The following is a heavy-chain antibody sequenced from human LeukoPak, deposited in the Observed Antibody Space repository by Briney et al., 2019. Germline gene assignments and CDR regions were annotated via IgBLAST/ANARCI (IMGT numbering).Heavy chain of an antibody. CDR1: GGSFSAYY. D-gene: IGHD5-12*01. Sequence: SETLSLTCAVYGGSFSAYYWSWIRQPPGKGLEWIGEINHSGSTNYNPSLKSRVTISVDTSKNQFSLKLSSVTAADTAVYYCARELPRQWLRFGTFDYWGQGTLVTVSS. V-gene: IGHV4-34*01. J-gene: IGHJ4*02. CDR3: ARELPRQWLRFGTFDY. CDR2: INHSGST.